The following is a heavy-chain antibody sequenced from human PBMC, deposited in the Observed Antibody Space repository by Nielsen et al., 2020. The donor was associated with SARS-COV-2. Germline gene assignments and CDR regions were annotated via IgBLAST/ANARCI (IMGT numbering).Heavy chain of an antibody. Sequence: PGKGLEWGAVISYDGSNKYYADSAKGRFTISRDNSKNTLYLQMNSLRAEDTAVYYCAKGTYCTNGVCYRGDAFDIWGQGTMVTVSS. J-gene: IGHJ3*02. CDR3: AKGTYCTNGVCYRGDAFDI. V-gene: IGHV3-30*18. CDR2: ISYDGSNK. D-gene: IGHD2-8*01.